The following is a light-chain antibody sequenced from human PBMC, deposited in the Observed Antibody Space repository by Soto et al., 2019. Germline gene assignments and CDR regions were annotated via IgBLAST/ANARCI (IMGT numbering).Light chain of an antibody. CDR3: QQYCSTPRT. V-gene: IGKV4-1*01. Sequence: EIVMTQSPDSLAVSLGERATINCKSSQSVLYSSNNKNYSAWYQQKPGQPPMLLIYWASTRESRVPDRFSGSGSGTDFTLTISSLQAEDVALDYCQQYCSTPRTFGQGTKVEIK. J-gene: IGKJ1*01. CDR1: QSVLYSSNNKNY. CDR2: WAS.